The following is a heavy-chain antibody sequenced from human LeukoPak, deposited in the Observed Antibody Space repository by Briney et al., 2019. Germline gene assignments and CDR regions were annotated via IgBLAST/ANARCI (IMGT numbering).Heavy chain of an antibody. V-gene: IGHV4-39*07. Sequence: SETLSLTCTVSGGSISSGSSSWGGIRQPPGKGLEWLGGIYYSGSTYYNPSLKSRVTISVDTSKNQFSLKLSSVTAADTAVYYCARDKRGNAYSSDWFDPWGQGTLVTVSS. CDR3: ARDKRGNAYSSDWFDP. CDR2: IYYSGST. D-gene: IGHD6-25*01. J-gene: IGHJ5*02. CDR1: GGSISSGSSS.